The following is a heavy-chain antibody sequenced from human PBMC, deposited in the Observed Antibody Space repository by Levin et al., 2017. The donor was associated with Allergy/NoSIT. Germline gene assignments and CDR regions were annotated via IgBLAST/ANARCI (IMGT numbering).Heavy chain of an antibody. D-gene: IGHD3-10*01. CDR3: ARDYYYGSGSYNWFDP. Sequence: SQTLSLTCTVSGGSISSYYWSWIRQPAGKGLEWIGRIYTSGSTNYNPSLKSRVTMSVDTSKNQFSLKLSSVTAADTAVYYCARDYYYGSGSYNWFDPWGQGTLVTVSS. V-gene: IGHV4-4*07. CDR2: IYTSGST. CDR1: GGSISSYY. J-gene: IGHJ5*02.